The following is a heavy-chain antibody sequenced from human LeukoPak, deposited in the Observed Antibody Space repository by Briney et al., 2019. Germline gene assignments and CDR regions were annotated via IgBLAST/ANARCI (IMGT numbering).Heavy chain of an antibody. V-gene: IGHV3-74*01. CDR1: GFTVSSNY. Sequence: PGGSLRLSCAASGFTVSSNYMSWVRHAPGQGLVWVSRIKGDGISTNYADSVKGRFTISRDIAKNTLYLQMNSLRAEDTGVYYCAKDHYWSIDYWGRGTLVTVSS. J-gene: IGHJ4*02. CDR2: IKGDGIST. D-gene: IGHD3-3*01. CDR3: AKDHYWSIDY.